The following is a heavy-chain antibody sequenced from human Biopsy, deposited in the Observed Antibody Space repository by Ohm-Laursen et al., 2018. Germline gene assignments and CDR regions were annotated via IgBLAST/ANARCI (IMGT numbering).Heavy chain of an antibody. CDR2: FAPENGKT. CDR1: GYTLTDLS. Sequence: GSSVKVSCKVSGYTLTDLSMHWVRQAPGKGLEWMGGFAPENGKTIYAQKFQGRVTMTEDTSTDTAYMELSNLRSEDTAVYFCARWSADMGTYDGSGYYVGANHYYGMDVWGQGTTVTVSS. CDR3: ARWSADMGTYDGSGYYVGANHYYGMDV. D-gene: IGHD3-22*01. V-gene: IGHV1-24*01. J-gene: IGHJ6*02.